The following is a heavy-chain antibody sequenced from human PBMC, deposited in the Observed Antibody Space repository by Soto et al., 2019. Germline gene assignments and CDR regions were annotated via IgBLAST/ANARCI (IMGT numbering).Heavy chain of an antibody. CDR2: IYYSGST. J-gene: IGHJ4*02. V-gene: IGHV4-59*08. Sequence: SETVSLTCTVSGGSTSSYYWSWIRQPPGKGMEWIGYIYYSGSTNYNPSLKSRVTISVDTSKNQFSLKLSSVTAADTAVYYCASTGVAARPWYFDYWGQGTLVTVSS. CDR1: GGSTSSYY. D-gene: IGHD6-6*01. CDR3: ASTGVAARPWYFDY.